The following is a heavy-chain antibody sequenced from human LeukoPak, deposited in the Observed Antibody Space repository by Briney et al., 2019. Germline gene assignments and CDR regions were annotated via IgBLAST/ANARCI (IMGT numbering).Heavy chain of an antibody. CDR2: SSYNGNT. Sequence: PSETLSLTCTVSGASFTNYYWSWIRQPPGQGLEWIGFSSYNGNTNYNPSLKSRVTISVDMSKNQFSLRLKSVTAVDTAVYYCARGALLWFGAKMEYYFDSWGQRTPLTVSS. CDR3: ARGALLWFGAKMEYYFDS. J-gene: IGHJ4*02. CDR1: GASFTNYY. V-gene: IGHV4-59*01. D-gene: IGHD3-10*01.